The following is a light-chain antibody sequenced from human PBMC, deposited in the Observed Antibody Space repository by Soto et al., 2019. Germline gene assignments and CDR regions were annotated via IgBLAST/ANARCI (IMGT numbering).Light chain of an antibody. CDR3: QQDYNLRT. Sequence: EIVMTQSPATLSLSPGERATLSCRASQSVSSSYLSWYQQKPGQAPRLLIYGASTRAAGIPARFSGSGSGTDFTLTISSLQPEDFAVYYGQQDYNLRTFGQGTKVEIK. V-gene: IGKV3D-7*01. J-gene: IGKJ1*01. CDR2: GAS. CDR1: QSVSSSY.